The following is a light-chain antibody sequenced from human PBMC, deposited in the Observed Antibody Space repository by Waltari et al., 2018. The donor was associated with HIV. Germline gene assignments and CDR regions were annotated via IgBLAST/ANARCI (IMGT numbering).Light chain of an antibody. CDR1: QSIATY. J-gene: IGKJ3*01. V-gene: IGKV1-39*01. Sequence: DILMTQSPSSLSASVGDRVTITCRASQSIATYLHWYQQKPGKAPKLLIYAASTLQSGVPSRFSGSGSGTDFTLTVSSLQPEDFATYYCQQSYNTPGTFGPGTKVDIK. CDR2: AAS. CDR3: QQSYNTPGT.